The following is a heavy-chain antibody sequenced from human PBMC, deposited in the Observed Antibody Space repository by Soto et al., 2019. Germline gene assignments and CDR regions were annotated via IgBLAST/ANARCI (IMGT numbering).Heavy chain of an antibody. D-gene: IGHD3-3*01. CDR1: GFSISNAW. V-gene: IGHV3-15*07. CDR2: VKSKADGGPA. CDR3: NTYPDFWGGHTPL. J-gene: IGHJ4*02. Sequence: EVQLVESGGGLVKPGGSLRLSCAASGFSISNAWMHWVRQAPGKGLEWVGRVKSKADGGPADYAAPVKGRFTISRDDSKNTHSLQMNSLKMEDTAVYYCNTYPDFWGGHTPLWGQGTLVTVSS.